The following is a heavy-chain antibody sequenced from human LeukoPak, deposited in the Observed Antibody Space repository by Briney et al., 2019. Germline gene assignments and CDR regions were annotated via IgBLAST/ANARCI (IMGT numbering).Heavy chain of an antibody. J-gene: IGHJ5*02. CDR3: ARCRSPEGRWFDP. V-gene: IGHV4-38-2*01. CDR2: IYHSGST. D-gene: IGHD6-6*01. CDR1: GYSISSGYY. Sequence: PSETLSLTCAVSGYSISSGYYWGWIRQPPGQGLEWIGSIYHSGSTYYNPSLKSRVTISVDTSKNQFSLKLSSVTAADTAVYYCARCRSPEGRWFDPWGQGTLVTVSS.